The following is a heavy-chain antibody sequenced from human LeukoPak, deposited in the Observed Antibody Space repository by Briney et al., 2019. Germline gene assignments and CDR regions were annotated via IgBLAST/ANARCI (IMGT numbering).Heavy chain of an antibody. CDR2: IYYSGST. Sequence: SETLSLTCTVSGGSISSSSYYWGWIRQPPGKGLEWIGSIYYSGSTYYNPSLKSRVTISVDTSKDQFSLKLSSVTAADTAVYYCARLWEQQLVFDYWGQGTLVTVSS. D-gene: IGHD6-13*01. V-gene: IGHV4-39*01. CDR1: GGSISSSSYY. J-gene: IGHJ4*02. CDR3: ARLWEQQLVFDY.